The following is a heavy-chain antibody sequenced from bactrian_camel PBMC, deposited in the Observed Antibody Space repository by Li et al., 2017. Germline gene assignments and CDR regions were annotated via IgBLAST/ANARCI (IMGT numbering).Heavy chain of an antibody. D-gene: IGHD2*01. Sequence: HVQLVESGGGSVQAGGSLRLSCTASGFTYSRYCMGWFRQVPGKELEWVATVLSSGSGAHYRDSVAGRFTISRDNAKNILYLQMNNLKSEDTAMYYCAKGGRKTSITPLSAGVTFRGQGTQVTVS. CDR1: GFTYSRYC. J-gene: IGHJ4*01. CDR2: VLSSGSGA. CDR3: AKGGRKTSITPLSAGVTF. V-gene: IGHV3S1*01.